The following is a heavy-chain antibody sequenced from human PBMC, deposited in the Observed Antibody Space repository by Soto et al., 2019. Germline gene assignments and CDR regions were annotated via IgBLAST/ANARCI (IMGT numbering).Heavy chain of an antibody. CDR3: ASSIVWGSTIYYYSYGMDL. Sequence: QVPLVQSGAEVKKPGASVKVSCKASGYTFTSYGISWVRQAPGQGHEWMGWISAYNGNTNYAQKLQGRVTMTTDTPTRSAYRELRSLRSDDTAVYYCASSIVWGSTIYYYSYGMDLWAKGPRSPSP. D-gene: IGHD3-16*01. CDR1: GYTFTSYG. V-gene: IGHV1-18*04. J-gene: IGHJ6*02. CDR2: ISAYNGNT.